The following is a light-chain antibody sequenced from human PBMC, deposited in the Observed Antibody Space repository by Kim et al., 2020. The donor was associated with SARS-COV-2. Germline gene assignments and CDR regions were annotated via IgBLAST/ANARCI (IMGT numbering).Light chain of an antibody. CDR1: SSDVGGYNY. J-gene: IGLJ1*01. Sequence: QSALTQPPSASGPPGQSVTISCTGTSSDVGGYNYVSWYQQHPGKAPKLMIYEVSKRPSGVADRFSGSKSGNTASLTVSGLQADDGADYYCNTYASGNNFCVFEAETRVTVL. CDR3: NTYASGNNFCV. V-gene: IGLV2-8*01. CDR2: EVS.